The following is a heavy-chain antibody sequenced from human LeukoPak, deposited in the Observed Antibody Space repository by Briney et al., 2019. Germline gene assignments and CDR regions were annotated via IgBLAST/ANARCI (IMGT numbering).Heavy chain of an antibody. CDR2: ISYHSRNI. J-gene: IGHJ4*02. CDR1: GLNFDDYA. Sequence: GGSLRLPCAASGLNFDDYAMHWVRQVPGKGLEWVAGISYHSRNIRYVDSVKGRFTISRDNTKNFLYLQMNSLRAEDTAVYYCARDHVTPGLLFDYWGQGNLVTVSS. V-gene: IGHV3-9*01. D-gene: IGHD2-21*01. CDR3: ARDHVTPGLLFDY.